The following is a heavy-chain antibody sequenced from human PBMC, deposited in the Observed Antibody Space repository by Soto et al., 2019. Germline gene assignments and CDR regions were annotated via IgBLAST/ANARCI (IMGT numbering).Heavy chain of an antibody. D-gene: IGHD6-19*01. CDR2: ISGNGADT. CDR3: GKERPGSGWFVCSN. V-gene: IGHV3-23*01. Sequence: RGPLRLSYAGSGFPFSRYAMSWVRPAPGKGLEWVSAISGNGADTSYAESVRGRVTISRDNSADRLVREMTCRGADDTAVDDCGKERPGSGWFVCSNWGQG. J-gene: IGHJ1*01. CDR1: GFPFSRYA.